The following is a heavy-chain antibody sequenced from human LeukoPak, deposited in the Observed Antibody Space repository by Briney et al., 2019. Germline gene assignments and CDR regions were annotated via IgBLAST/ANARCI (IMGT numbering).Heavy chain of an antibody. CDR3: AKALGSGSYSDY. V-gene: IGHV3-23*01. Sequence: GGSLRLSCAASGFTFSSYAMSWVRQAPGKGLEWVSAISGSGGSTYYADSVKGRFTISRDNAKNSLYLQMNSLRAEDTAVYYCAKALGSGSYSDYWGQGTLVTVSS. CDR1: GFTFSSYA. J-gene: IGHJ4*02. CDR2: ISGSGGST. D-gene: IGHD3-10*01.